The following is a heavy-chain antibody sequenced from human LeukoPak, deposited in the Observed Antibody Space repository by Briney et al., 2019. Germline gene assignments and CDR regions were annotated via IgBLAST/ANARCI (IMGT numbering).Heavy chain of an antibody. D-gene: IGHD4-23*01. V-gene: IGHV4-61*02. CDR1: GGSISSGSYY. Sequence: NPSETLSLTCTVSGGSISSGSYYWSWIRQPAGKGLEWIGRIYTSGSTNYNPSLKSRVTISVDTSKNQFSLKLSSVTAADTAVYYCAKTTVVTDAFDIWGQGTMVTVSS. J-gene: IGHJ3*02. CDR2: IYTSGST. CDR3: AKTTVVTDAFDI.